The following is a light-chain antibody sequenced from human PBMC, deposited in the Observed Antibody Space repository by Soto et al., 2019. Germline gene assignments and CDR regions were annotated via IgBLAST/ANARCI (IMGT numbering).Light chain of an antibody. CDR2: GTS. J-gene: IGKJ2*01. Sequence: EIVLTQSPGTLSLSPGERATLSCRASQSVSSSSYLAWYQQKPGQAPRLLIYGTSSRATGIPDRFRGSGSATDFPLTISRLEPEDFAVYYCRQYGSSPSYTFGQGTKLEIK. CDR3: RQYGSSPSYT. CDR1: QSVSSSSY. V-gene: IGKV3-20*01.